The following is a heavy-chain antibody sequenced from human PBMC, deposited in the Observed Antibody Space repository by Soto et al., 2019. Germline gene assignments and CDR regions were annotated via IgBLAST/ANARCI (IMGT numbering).Heavy chain of an antibody. CDR2: INPNSGGT. Sequence: QVQLVQSGAEVKKPGASVKVSCKASGYTFTGYYMHWVRQAPGQGLEWMGWINPNSGGTNYAQKFQGWVTMTRDTXXSTDYMELSMLRSDDTAVYYCARASGNSGGGHFHYWFQGTLVTVSS. CDR1: GYTFTGYY. J-gene: IGHJ4*02. CDR3: ARASGNSGGGHFHY. D-gene: IGHD2-8*02. V-gene: IGHV1-2*04.